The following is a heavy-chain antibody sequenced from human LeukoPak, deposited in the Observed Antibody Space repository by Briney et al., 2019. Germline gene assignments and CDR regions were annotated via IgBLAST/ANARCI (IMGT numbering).Heavy chain of an antibody. CDR1: GGSFSSYY. J-gene: IGHJ5*02. V-gene: IGHV4-34*01. D-gene: IGHD2-2*02. Sequence: SETLSLTCAVYGGSFSSYYWGWIRQPPGKGLEWIGEINHSGSTNYNPSLKSRVTISVDTSKNQFSLKLSSVTAADTAVYYCASRVVPAAIRSYRKGWFDPWGQGTLVTVSS. CDR3: ASRVVPAAIRSYRKGWFDP. CDR2: INHSGST.